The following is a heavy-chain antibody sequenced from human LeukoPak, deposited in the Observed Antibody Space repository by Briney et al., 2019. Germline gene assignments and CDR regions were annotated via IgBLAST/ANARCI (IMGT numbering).Heavy chain of an antibody. V-gene: IGHV3-23*01. J-gene: IGHJ4*02. CDR3: AKGSTTVVPRSFFDY. Sequence: GGSLRLSCAASGFTFSSYGMSWVRQAPGKGLEWVSGISGSDGITYYAESVKGRFTITRDNSKNTLYLQMNSLRAEETAVYYCAKGSTTVVPRSFFDYWGQGTLVSVSS. CDR2: ISGSDGIT. D-gene: IGHD4-23*01. CDR1: GFTFSSYG.